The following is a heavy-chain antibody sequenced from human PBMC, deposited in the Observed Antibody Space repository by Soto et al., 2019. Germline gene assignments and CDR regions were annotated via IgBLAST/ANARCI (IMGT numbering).Heavy chain of an antibody. Sequence: PSETLSLTCSVSRAFINSGGFYYSWIRQPPGKDLEWLGYIFHSGSTLYNPSLRGRLTLSADTSRNQLSLYLTSVTAADTAVYYCVRGGIAGHWFDPWGQGILVTVSS. D-gene: IGHD2-15*01. CDR1: RAFINSGGFY. CDR2: IFHSGST. J-gene: IGHJ5*02. CDR3: VRGGIAGHWFDP. V-gene: IGHV4-31*03.